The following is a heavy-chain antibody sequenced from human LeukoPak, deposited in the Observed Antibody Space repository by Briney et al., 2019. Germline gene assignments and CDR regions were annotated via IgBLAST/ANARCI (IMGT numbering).Heavy chain of an antibody. CDR1: GATFTSYA. V-gene: IGHV1-69*04. CDR3: AQGRIAVAYHAFDI. J-gene: IGHJ3*02. Sequence: PSVKLCCKASGATFTSYAISRVRQAPGQGLEWMGRIILILGTANYAQKFQGRVTITADKSTSTAYMELSSLRSEDTAVYYCAQGRIAVAYHAFDIWGQGTMVTVSS. CDR2: IILILGTA. D-gene: IGHD6-19*01.